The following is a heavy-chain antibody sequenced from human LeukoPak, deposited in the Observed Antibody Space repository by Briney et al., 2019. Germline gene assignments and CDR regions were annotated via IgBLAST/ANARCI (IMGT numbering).Heavy chain of an antibody. CDR1: GFTFSSYG. CDR3: AKPGGYYDSSGYYFNNWFDP. CDR2: ISYDGSNK. J-gene: IGHJ5*02. Sequence: GGSLRLSCAASGFTFSSYGMHWVRQAPGKGLEWVAVISYDGSNKYYADSVKGRFTISRDNSKNTLYLQMNSLRAEDTAVYYCAKPGGYYDSSGYYFNNWFDPWGQGTLVTVSS. D-gene: IGHD3-22*01. V-gene: IGHV3-30*18.